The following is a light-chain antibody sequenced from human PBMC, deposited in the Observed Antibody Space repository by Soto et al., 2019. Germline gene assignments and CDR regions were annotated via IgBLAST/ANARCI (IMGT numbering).Light chain of an antibody. J-gene: IGLJ2*01. CDR2: RNN. CDR1: SSNIGSNY. CDR3: AAWDDSLNVL. Sequence: QSVLTQPPSASGTPGQRVTISCSGSSSNIGSNYVYWYQQLPGTAPKLFIYRNNQRPSGVPDRFSGSKSGTSASLAISGLRSEDEADYYCAAWDDSLNVLFGGGTKLTVL. V-gene: IGLV1-47*01.